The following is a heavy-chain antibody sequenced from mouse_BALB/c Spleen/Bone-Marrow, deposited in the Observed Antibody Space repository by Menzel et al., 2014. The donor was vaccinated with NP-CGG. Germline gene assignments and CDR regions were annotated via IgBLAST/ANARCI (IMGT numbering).Heavy chain of an antibody. CDR2: ISGYYGDA. Sequence: VQLQQSGAELVRPGVSVKISCKGSGYPFTDYAIHWVKQSHAKSLEWIGLISGYYGDAIYNQKFKGKATMTVDKSSSTAYMDLARLTSEDSAIYYCARSGKVRNAMDYWGQGTSVTVSS. D-gene: IGHD2-14*01. V-gene: IGHV1S137*01. J-gene: IGHJ4*01. CDR1: GYPFTDYA. CDR3: ARSGKVRNAMDY.